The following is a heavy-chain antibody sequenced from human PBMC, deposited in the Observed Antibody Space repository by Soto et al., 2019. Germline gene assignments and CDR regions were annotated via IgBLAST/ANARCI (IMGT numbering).Heavy chain of an antibody. J-gene: IGHJ4*02. V-gene: IGHV1-8*01. CDR2: MNPNSGKT. CDR3: AADDYGDAYG. D-gene: IGHD4-17*01. Sequence: QVQLVQSGAEVKKPGASVKVSCTASGYTFTSYDFNWVRQATGPGLEWMGWMNPNSGKTGYAQKFQGRITMTWDTSISTAYMELGSLRSEDTAVYYCAADDYGDAYGWGQGTLVTVSS. CDR1: GYTFTSYD.